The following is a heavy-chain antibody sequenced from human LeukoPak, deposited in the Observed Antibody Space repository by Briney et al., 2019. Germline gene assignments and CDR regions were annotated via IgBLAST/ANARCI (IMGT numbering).Heavy chain of an antibody. CDR1: GVSISSYY. Sequence: SETLSLTCTVSGVSISSYYWSWIRQPPGKGLEWIGYIYYSGSTNYNPSLKSRVTISVDTSKNQFSLKLSSVTAADTAVYYCARDCSDSSGNNWFDPWGQETLVTVSS. CDR3: ARDCSDSSGNNWFDP. V-gene: IGHV4-59*01. CDR2: IYYSGST. D-gene: IGHD3-22*01. J-gene: IGHJ5*02.